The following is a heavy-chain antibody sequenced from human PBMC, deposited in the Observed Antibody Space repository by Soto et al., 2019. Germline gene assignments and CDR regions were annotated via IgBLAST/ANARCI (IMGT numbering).Heavy chain of an antibody. CDR2: IYYSGCT. CDR3: ARETHRVDYVWGSYRPQLGFDP. D-gene: IGHD3-16*02. Sequence: QVQLQESGPGLVKPSETLSLTCTVSGGSISSYYWSWIRQPPGKGLEWIGYIYYSGCTNYNPSLKSRVTISVDTSKNQFSLKLSSVTAADTAVYYCARETHRVDYVWGSYRPQLGFDPWGQGTLVTVSS. CDR1: GGSISSYY. V-gene: IGHV4-59*01. J-gene: IGHJ5*02.